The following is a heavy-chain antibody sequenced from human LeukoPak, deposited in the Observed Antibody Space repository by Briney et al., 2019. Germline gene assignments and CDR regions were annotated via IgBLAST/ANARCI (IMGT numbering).Heavy chain of an antibody. D-gene: IGHD3-16*01. CDR3: AATSEMTTLYFQH. J-gene: IGHJ1*01. CDR2: INPNSGGT. Sequence: ASVKVSCKASGYTFTGYYMHWVRQAPGQGLEWMGWINPNSGGTNYAQKFQGRVTMTRDTSISTAYMELRSLRSDDTAVYYCAATSEMTTLYFQHWGQGTLVTVSS. V-gene: IGHV1-2*02. CDR1: GYTFTGYY.